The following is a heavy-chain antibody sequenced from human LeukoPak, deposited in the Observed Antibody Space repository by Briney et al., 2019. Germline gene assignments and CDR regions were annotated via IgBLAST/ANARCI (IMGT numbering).Heavy chain of an antibody. CDR1: GFTFDEYG. CDR2: INWDGGST. CDR3: VRDSFSGSSLDY. V-gene: IGHV3-20*04. D-gene: IGHD1-26*01. J-gene: IGHJ4*02. Sequence: PGGSLRLSXAASGFTFDEYGMSWVRQAPGKGREWVSSINWDGGSTPYADSVQGRFTISRDNAKNSLHLQIKSLRAEDTALYYCVRDSFSGSSLDYWGRGTLVTVSS.